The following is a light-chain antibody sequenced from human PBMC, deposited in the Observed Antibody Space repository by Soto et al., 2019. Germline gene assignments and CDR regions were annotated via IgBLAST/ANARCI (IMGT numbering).Light chain of an antibody. CDR3: QQRSNWPPRVT. CDR2: DAS. J-gene: IGKJ5*01. V-gene: IGKV3-11*01. CDR1: QSVSSY. Sequence: EIVLTQSPATLSLSPGERATLSCRASQSVSSYLAWYQQKPGQAPRLLIYDASNRATSIPARFSGSGSGTDFTLTISSLEPEDFAVYYCQQRSNWPPRVTFGQGTRLEIK.